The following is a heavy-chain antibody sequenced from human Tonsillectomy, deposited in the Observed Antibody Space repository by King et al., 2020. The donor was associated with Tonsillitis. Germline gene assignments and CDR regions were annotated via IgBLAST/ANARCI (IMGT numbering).Heavy chain of an antibody. J-gene: IGHJ4*02. V-gene: IGHV3-23*04. CDR1: GFTFSGYA. Sequence: VQLVESGGGLVQPGGSLRLSCAASGFTFSGYAMSWVRQAPGKGLEWGAAISGSGGSTYYADSVKGRVTISRDNSKNTLYLQMNSLRAEDTAVYYCATYWCDFDYWGQGTLVTVSS. CDR2: ISGSGGST. D-gene: IGHD4/OR15-4a*01. CDR3: ATYWCDFDY.